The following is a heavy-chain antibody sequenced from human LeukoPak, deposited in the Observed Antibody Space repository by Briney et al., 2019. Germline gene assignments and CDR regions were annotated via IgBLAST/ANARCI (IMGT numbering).Heavy chain of an antibody. J-gene: IGHJ4*02. CDR3: ARHEYYYDSSGLYYFDY. D-gene: IGHD3-22*01. CDR2: IYYSGST. V-gene: IGHV4-39*01. CDR1: GGSISSSSYY. Sequence: PSETLSLTRTVSGGSISSSSYYWGWIRQPPGKGLEWIGSIYYSGSTYYNPSLKSRVTISVDTSKNQFSLKLSSVTAADTAVYYCARHEYYYDSSGLYYFDYWGQGTLVTVSS.